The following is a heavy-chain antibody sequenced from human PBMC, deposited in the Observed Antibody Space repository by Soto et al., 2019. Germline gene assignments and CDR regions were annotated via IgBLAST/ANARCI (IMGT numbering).Heavy chain of an antibody. D-gene: IGHD3-10*01. V-gene: IGHV1-69*06. Sequence: QVQLVQSGAEVKKPGSSVKVSCKASGGTFRSYAISWVRQAPGQGLEWMGGIIPIFGTANYAQKFQGRVTITADKSTSTAYMELSSLRSEDTAVYYCAHYGSGSYYTPYNWFDPWGQGTLVTVSS. J-gene: IGHJ5*02. CDR2: IIPIFGTA. CDR3: AHYGSGSYYTPYNWFDP. CDR1: GGTFRSYA.